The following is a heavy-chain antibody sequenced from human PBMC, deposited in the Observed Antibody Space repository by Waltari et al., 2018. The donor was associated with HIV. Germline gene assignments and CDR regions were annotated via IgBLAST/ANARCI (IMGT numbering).Heavy chain of an antibody. CDR1: GGSLSYYY. V-gene: IGHV4-59*01. CDR2: IYYSGSN. D-gene: IGHD3-10*01. Sequence: QVQLQESGPGLVKPSETLSLTCTVSGGSLSYYYWSWIRQPPGKGLEWIGYIYYSGSNAYNPSLKSRVSISVDTAKNQFSLKLSSVTAADTAVYYCARDHKYASGLPDSWGQGTLVTVSS. CDR3: ARDHKYASGLPDS. J-gene: IGHJ4*02.